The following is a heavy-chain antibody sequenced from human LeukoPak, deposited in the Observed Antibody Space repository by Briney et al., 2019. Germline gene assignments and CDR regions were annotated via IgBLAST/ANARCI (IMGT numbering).Heavy chain of an antibody. V-gene: IGHV3-33*01. CDR2: IWYDGSNK. CDR3: ARASGSYDY. J-gene: IGHJ4*02. Sequence: GRSLRLSCAASGFTFSNHGMHWVRQTPGKGLEWVAVIWYDGSNKYYADSVKGRFTISRDNSKNTLYLQMNSLRAEDTAVYYCARASGSYDYWGQGTLVTVSS. CDR1: GFTFSNHG. D-gene: IGHD1-26*01.